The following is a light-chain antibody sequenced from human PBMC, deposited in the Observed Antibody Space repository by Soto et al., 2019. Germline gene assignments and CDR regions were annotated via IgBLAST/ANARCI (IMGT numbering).Light chain of an antibody. CDR1: SSDVGGYNY. CDR2: DVS. V-gene: IGLV2-14*01. CDR3: SSYTSSSTPPV. J-gene: IGLJ1*01. Sequence: QSALTQPASVSGSPGQSITISCTGTSSDVGGYNYVSWYQQHPGKAPKLMIYDVSNRPSGVSNRFSGSKSGNTASLTISGLQAEDEAHYYCSSYTSSSTPPVFGTGTQLTVL.